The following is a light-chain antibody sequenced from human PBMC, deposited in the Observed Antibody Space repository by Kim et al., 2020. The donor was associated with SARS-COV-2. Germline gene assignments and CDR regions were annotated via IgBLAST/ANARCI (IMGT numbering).Light chain of an antibody. Sequence: QSALTQPASVSGSPGQSITISCTGFSNKYVSWYQQHPGKVPKLIIYNVSNRPSGVSKRFSGSQSGHAASLTISHLQAEDEADYYCSSYTSSATGVFGGGTKVTVL. CDR2: NVS. CDR1: SNKY. J-gene: IGLJ2*01. CDR3: SSYTSSATGV. V-gene: IGLV2-14*03.